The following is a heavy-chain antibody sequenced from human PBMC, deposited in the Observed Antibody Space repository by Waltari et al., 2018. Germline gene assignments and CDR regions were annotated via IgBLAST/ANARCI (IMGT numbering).Heavy chain of an antibody. J-gene: IGHJ4*02. Sequence: QVQLVQSGAEVKKPGASVKVSCRASGYTFTSYDINWVRQATGQGLEWMGWMNPNSGNTDYAQKFQGRVTITRDTSASTAYMELSSLRSEDTAVYYCARGSRVYYFDYWGQGTLVTVSS. V-gene: IGHV1-8*01. CDR3: ARGSRVYYFDY. CDR2: MNPNSGNT. CDR1: GYTFTSYD.